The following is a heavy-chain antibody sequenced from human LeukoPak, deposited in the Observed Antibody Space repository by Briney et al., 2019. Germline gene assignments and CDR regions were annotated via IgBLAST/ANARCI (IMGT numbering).Heavy chain of an antibody. CDR3: AELGITMIGGV. J-gene: IGHJ6*04. CDR2: VAYDGSSK. D-gene: IGHD3-10*02. Sequence: GGSLRLSCAASGFTFSDYALHWVRQAPGKGLEWVAFVAYDGSSKYYRDSVKGRFIISRDYSRNTLYLQMNSLRGEDTAVYYCAELGITMIGGVWGKGTTVTISS. CDR1: GFTFSDYA. V-gene: IGHV3-30*04.